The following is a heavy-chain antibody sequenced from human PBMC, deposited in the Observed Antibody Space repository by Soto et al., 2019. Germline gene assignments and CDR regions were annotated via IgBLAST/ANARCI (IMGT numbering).Heavy chain of an antibody. V-gene: IGHV1-3*01. CDR2: INGGNGNT. CDR3: TRGKGMEENYYYYGLDG. D-gene: IGHD1-1*01. CDR1: GYSFSTHS. J-gene: IGHJ6*04. Sequence: GASVKVSCKASGYSFSTHSMHWVRQAPGQGLEWMGWINGGNGNTKYSQKFRDRVTITRDASASTGYMELSSLRSEDTAVYYCTRGKGMEENYYYYGLDGWGKGTTVTVAS.